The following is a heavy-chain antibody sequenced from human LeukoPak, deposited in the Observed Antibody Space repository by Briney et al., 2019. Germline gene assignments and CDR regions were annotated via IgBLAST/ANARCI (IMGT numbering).Heavy chain of an antibody. D-gene: IGHD6-6*01. CDR3: ARGDSSSSRFYYYYMDV. CDR1: GYTFTSYY. J-gene: IGHJ6*03. CDR2: INPSGGST. Sequence: ASVKVSCKASGYTFTSYYMHWVRQAPGQGLEWVGMINPSGGSTRNAQKFQGRVTMTRDTSTSTVYMELSSLRSEDTAVYYCARGDSSSSRFYYYYMDVWGKGTTVTVSS. V-gene: IGHV1-46*03.